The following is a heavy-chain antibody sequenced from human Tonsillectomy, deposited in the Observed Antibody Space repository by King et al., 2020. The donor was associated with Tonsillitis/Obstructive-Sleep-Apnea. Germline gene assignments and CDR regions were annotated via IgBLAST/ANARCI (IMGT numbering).Heavy chain of an antibody. D-gene: IGHD2-2*01. CDR1: GFTFSSYG. Sequence: VQLVESGGGVVQPGRSLRLSCAASGFTFSSYGMHWVRQAPGKGLEWVAVISYDGSNKYYADSVKGRFTISRDNSKNTLYLQMNSLRAEDTAVYYCAKDRGGYCSSTSWSTGGGGDFDYWGQGTLVTVSS. J-gene: IGHJ4*02. V-gene: IGHV3-30*18. CDR2: ISYDGSNK. CDR3: AKDRGGYCSSTSWSTGGGGDFDY.